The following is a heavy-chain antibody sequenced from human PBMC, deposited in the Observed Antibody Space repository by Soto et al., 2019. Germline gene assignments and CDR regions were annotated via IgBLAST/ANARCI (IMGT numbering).Heavy chain of an antibody. CDR1: GGSISSGGYY. Sequence: QVQLQESGPGLVKPSQTLSLTCTVSGGSISSGGYYWSWIRQHPGKGLEWIGYIYYSGSTYYNPSRMSRVTISVDTSKNQFSLKLSSVTAADTAVYYCARGGGTPGLYGTIPGNWFDPWGQGTLVTVSS. D-gene: IGHD3-10*01. CDR3: ARGGGTPGLYGTIPGNWFDP. CDR2: IYYSGST. J-gene: IGHJ5*02. V-gene: IGHV4-31*03.